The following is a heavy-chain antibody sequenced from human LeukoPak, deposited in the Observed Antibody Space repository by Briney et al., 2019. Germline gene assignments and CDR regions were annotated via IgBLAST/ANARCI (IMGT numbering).Heavy chain of an antibody. D-gene: IGHD3-10*01. Sequence: ASVKVSCKASGYTFTGYYMHWVRQAPRQGLEWMGWINPNSGGTNYAQKFQGRVTMTRDTSISTAYMELSRLRSDDTAVYYCAGGGKLLWFGELLYQFNWFDPWGQGTLVTVSS. V-gene: IGHV1-2*02. CDR2: INPNSGGT. CDR1: GYTFTGYY. J-gene: IGHJ5*02. CDR3: AGGGKLLWFGELLYQFNWFDP.